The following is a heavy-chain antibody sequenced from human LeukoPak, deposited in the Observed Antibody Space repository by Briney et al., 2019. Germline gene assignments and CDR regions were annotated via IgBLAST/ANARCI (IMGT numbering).Heavy chain of an antibody. J-gene: IGHJ4*02. CDR2: INPNSGGT. CDR1: GYTFTGYY. Sequence: GASVKVSCKASGYTFTGYYMHWVRQAPGQGLEWTGWINPNSGGTNYAQKFQGRVTMTRDTSISTAYMELSRLRSDDTAVYYCAREVGATSVVQSYWGQGTLVTVSS. CDR3: AREVGATSVVQSY. D-gene: IGHD1-26*01. V-gene: IGHV1-2*02.